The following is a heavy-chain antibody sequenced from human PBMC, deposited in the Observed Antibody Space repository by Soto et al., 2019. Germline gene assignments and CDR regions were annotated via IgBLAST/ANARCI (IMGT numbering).Heavy chain of an antibody. Sequence: PSETLSLTCTVSGGSISSGDYYWSWIRQPPGKGLEWIGYIYYSGSTYYNPSLKSRVTISVDTSKNQFSLKLNSMTAADTAVYYCARHNYGSGSTYFDYWGQGTQVTVSS. CDR2: IYYSGST. D-gene: IGHD3-10*01. J-gene: IGHJ4*02. CDR3: ARHNYGSGSTYFDY. CDR1: GGSISSGDYY. V-gene: IGHV4-30-4*01.